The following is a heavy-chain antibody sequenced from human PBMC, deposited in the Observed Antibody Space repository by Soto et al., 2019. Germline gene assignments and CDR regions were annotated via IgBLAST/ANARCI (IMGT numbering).Heavy chain of an antibody. CDR1: GFTFSSYA. J-gene: IGHJ6*02. Sequence: EVQLLESGGGLVQPGGSLRLSCAASGFTFSSYAMSWVRQAPGKGLGWVSAISRSGGSTYYANSVKGRFTISRANSMISPYRQMNSLRAEDTAVYYCAKRLGPIAAADYYSSSGMDVWGQEPTVTVSS. CDR2: ISRSGGST. CDR3: AKRLGPIAAADYYSSSGMDV. V-gene: IGHV3-23*01. D-gene: IGHD6-13*01.